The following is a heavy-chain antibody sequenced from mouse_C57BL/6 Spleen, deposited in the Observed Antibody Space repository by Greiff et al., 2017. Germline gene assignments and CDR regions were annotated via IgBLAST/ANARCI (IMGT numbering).Heavy chain of an antibody. Sequence: QVQLQQPGAELVRPGSSVKLSCKASGYTFTSYWMHWVKQRPIQGLEWIGNIDPSDSETHYNQKFKDKATLTVDKSSSTAYMQLSSLTSEDSAVYYCARKDYYGSSPFDYWGQGTTRTVSS. CDR2: IDPSDSET. J-gene: IGHJ2*01. CDR1: GYTFTSYW. D-gene: IGHD1-1*01. V-gene: IGHV1-52*01. CDR3: ARKDYYGSSPFDY.